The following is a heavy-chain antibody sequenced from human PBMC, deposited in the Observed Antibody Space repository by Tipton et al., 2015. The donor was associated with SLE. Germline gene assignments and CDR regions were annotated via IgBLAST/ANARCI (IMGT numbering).Heavy chain of an antibody. CDR3: ARGESTIDY. CDR1: GYTFTIYY. CDR2: FNPSGGST. Sequence: QSGPEVKKPGASVMVSCKASGYTFTIYYIYWVRQAPGQGLEWMGIFNPSGGSTTYAQKFQGRVTMTSEASTSTVYMDLNSLTSDDTAVYYCARGESTIDYWGQGTLVSVSS. J-gene: IGHJ4*02. D-gene: IGHD3-10*01. V-gene: IGHV1-46*01.